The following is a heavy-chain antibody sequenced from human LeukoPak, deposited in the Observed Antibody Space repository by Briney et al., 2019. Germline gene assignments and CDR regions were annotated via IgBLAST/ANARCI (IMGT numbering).Heavy chain of an antibody. J-gene: IGHJ4*02. CDR3: AKGPLNSADY. CDR1: GFAFSGFA. Sequence: GGSLRLSCSASGFAFSGFAMGWVRQAPGKGLEWVAFIRYDGSNKYYADSVKGRFTISRDNSKNTLYLQMNSLRAEDTAVYYCAKGPLNSADYWGQGTLVTVSS. D-gene: IGHD1-1*01. V-gene: IGHV3-30*02. CDR2: IRYDGSNK.